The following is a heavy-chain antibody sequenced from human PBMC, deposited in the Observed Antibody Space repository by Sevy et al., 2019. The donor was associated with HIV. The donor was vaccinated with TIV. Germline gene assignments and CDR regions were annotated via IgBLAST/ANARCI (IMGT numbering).Heavy chain of an antibody. CDR1: GFTFSIYS. CDR2: ISSSSNHI. D-gene: IGHD3-10*01. CDR3: ARDHTYYDSGTILGWFAP. Sequence: GGSLRLSGAASGFTFSIYSMNWVRQAPGKGLEWVSSISSSSNHIYYGDSVKGRFTISRDNAKNSLYLQMNSLRAEDTAVYYCARDHTYYDSGTILGWFAPWGQGTLVTVSS. J-gene: IGHJ5*02. V-gene: IGHV3-21*01.